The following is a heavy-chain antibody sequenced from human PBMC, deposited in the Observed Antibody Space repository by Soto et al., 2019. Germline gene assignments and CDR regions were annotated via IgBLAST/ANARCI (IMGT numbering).Heavy chain of an antibody. D-gene: IGHD3-3*01. V-gene: IGHV4-4*02. Sequence: SETLSLTCAVSGGSISSSNWWSWVRQPPGKGLEWIGEIYHSGSTDYNPSLKSRVTISVDKSKNQFSLKLSSVTAADTAVYYSGRENTFFGVVNPGGQETRVTVSS. J-gene: IGHJ4*02. CDR3: GRENTFFGVVNP. CDR2: IYHSGST. CDR1: GGSISSSNW.